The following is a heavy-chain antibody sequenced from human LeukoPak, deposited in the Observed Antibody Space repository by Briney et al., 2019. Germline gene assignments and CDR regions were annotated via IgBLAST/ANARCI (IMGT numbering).Heavy chain of an antibody. Sequence: PSETLSLTCTVSGGSISSGDYYWSWIRQPPGKVLEWIGYIYYSGSTYYIPSLKSRVTISVDTSKNQFSLKLSSVTAADTAVYYCARVSIFGVVVYYWGQGTLVTVSS. V-gene: IGHV4-30-4*08. D-gene: IGHD3-3*01. CDR1: GGSISSGDYY. J-gene: IGHJ4*02. CDR2: IYYSGST. CDR3: ARVSIFGVVVYY.